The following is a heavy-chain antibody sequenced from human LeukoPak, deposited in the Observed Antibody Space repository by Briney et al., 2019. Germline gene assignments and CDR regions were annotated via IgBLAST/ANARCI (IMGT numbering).Heavy chain of an antibody. Sequence: ASETLSLTCTVSGYSISTGYYWDWIRQPPGKGLEWIGTFYHGGSTYYNPSLKSRVTISVDTSKNQFSLNLTSVTAADTAVYYCARLSLKVLEWSPTKGKETRYFDNWGQGTLVTVSS. J-gene: IGHJ4*02. CDR2: FYHGGST. D-gene: IGHD3-3*01. CDR1: GYSISTGYY. V-gene: IGHV4-38-2*02. CDR3: ARLSLKVLEWSPTKGKETRYFDN.